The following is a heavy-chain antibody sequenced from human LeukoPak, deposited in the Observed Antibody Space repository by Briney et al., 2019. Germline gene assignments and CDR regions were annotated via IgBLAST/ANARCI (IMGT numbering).Heavy chain of an antibody. CDR3: ARHQFDSYFDY. CDR1: GFTFSSYG. Sequence: GGSLRLSCAASGFTFSSYGMHWVRQAPGKGLEWVAVIWYDGSNKYYADSVKGRFTISRDSSKNTLYLQMNSLRAEDTAVYYCARHQFDSYFDYWGQGTLVTVSS. D-gene: IGHD3-9*01. J-gene: IGHJ4*02. CDR2: IWYDGSNK. V-gene: IGHV3-33*01.